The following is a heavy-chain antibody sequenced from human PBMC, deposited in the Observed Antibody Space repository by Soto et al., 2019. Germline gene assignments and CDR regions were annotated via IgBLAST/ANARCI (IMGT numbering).Heavy chain of an antibody. CDR2: IYYSGST. J-gene: IGHJ4*02. CDR1: GGSISSYY. V-gene: IGHV4-59*01. Sequence: QVQLQESGPGLVKPSETLSLTCTFSGGSISSYYWSWIRQPPGKGLEWLRYIYYSGSTNYNPSLKSLVTISVETSKNQFSLMLSSGTAADTAVYYCARRYGGNFAYWGQGPLVTVSS. CDR3: ARRYGGNFAY. D-gene: IGHD1-26*01.